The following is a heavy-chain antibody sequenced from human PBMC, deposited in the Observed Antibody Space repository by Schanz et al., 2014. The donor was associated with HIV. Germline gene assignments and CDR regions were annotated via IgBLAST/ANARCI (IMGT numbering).Heavy chain of an antibody. CDR3: ARGSWYSSGWYDDYYYYEVDV. Sequence: LQVVESGGGVVQPGRSLRLSCAASGFIFNSYAMSWVRQAPGKGLDRVSTISGSGDNTFYADSVKGRFTISRDSSKNTLYLQMNGLRAEDTAVYYCARGSWYSSGWYDDYYYYEVDVWGQGTTVTVSS. CDR1: GFIFNSYA. J-gene: IGHJ6*02. V-gene: IGHV3-23*04. CDR2: ISGSGDNT. D-gene: IGHD6-19*01.